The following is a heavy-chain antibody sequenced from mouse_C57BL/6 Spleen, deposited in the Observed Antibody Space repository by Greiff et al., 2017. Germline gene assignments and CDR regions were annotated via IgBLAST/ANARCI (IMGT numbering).Heavy chain of an antibody. CDR3: ARASYSNLYAMDY. V-gene: IGHV3-6*01. J-gene: IGHJ4*01. Sequence: DVKLQESGPGLVKPSQSLSLTCSVTGYSITSGYYWNWIRQFPGNKLEWMGYISYDGSNNYNPSLKNRISITRDTSKNQFFLKLNSVTTEDTATYYCARASYSNLYAMDYWGQGTSVTVSS. CDR2: ISYDGSN. D-gene: IGHD2-5*01. CDR1: GYSITSGYY.